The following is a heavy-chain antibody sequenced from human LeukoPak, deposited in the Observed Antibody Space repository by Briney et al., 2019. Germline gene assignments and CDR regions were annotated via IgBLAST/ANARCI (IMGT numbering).Heavy chain of an antibody. J-gene: IGHJ3*02. Sequence: SQTLSLTCSVSGGSISSGGYYWSWIRQHPGKGLEWIGYIYYSGSTHYNPSLKSRVTISGDTSMNQFSLMLSSVTAADTAVYYCARRTYYYDSSGYYGAPSHAFDIWGQGTMVTVSS. D-gene: IGHD3-22*01. CDR3: ARRTYYYDSSGYYGAPSHAFDI. CDR2: IYYSGST. V-gene: IGHV4-31*03. CDR1: GGSISSGGYY.